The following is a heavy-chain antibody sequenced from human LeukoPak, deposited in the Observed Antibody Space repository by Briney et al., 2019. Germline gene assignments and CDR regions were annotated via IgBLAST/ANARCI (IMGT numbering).Heavy chain of an antibody. CDR2: IYYSGST. V-gene: IGHV4-59*01. D-gene: IGHD3-22*01. Sequence: SETLSLTCTVSGGSISSYYWSWIRQPPGKGLEWIGYIYYSGSTNYNPSLKSRVTISVDTSKNQSSLKLSSVTAADTAVYYCARHYDSSGYYLYYFDYWGQGTLVTVSS. CDR1: GGSISSYY. CDR3: ARHYDSSGYYLYYFDY. J-gene: IGHJ4*02.